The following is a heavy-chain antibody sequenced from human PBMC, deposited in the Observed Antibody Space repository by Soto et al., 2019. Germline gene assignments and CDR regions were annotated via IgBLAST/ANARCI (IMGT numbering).Heavy chain of an antibody. CDR1: GFTFRSCT. CDR2: ISSNGGST. Sequence: XGCLRLTVSASGFTFRSCTMHWVRQAPGKGLEYVSAISSNGGSTYYADSVKGRFTISRDNSKNTLYLQMSSLRAEDTAVYYCAASRINIIVVARKHDDWGQGTLVTVSS. J-gene: IGHJ4*02. CDR3: AASRINIIVVARKHDD. D-gene: IGHD3-22*01. V-gene: IGHV3-64D*06.